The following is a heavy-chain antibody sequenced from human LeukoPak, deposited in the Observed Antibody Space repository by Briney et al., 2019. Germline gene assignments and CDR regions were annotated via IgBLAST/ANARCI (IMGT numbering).Heavy chain of an antibody. J-gene: IGHJ4*02. CDR3: ARVKTRGTMIVVVTLGY. CDR1: GYTFTSYD. Sequence: ASVKVSCKASGYTFTSYDINWVRQATGQGLEWMGWMNPNSGNTGYAQKFQGRVTMTRNTSISTAYMELSSLRSEDTAVYYCARVKTRGTMIVVVTLGYWGQGTLVTVSS. V-gene: IGHV1-8*01. D-gene: IGHD3-22*01. CDR2: MNPNSGNT.